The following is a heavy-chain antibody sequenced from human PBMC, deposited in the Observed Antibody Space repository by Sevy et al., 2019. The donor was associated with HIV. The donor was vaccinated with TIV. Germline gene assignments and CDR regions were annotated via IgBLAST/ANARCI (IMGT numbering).Heavy chain of an antibody. D-gene: IGHD6-13*01. CDR2: IRYDGSNK. CDR3: ANGPEQQLPYYYYGMDV. J-gene: IGHJ6*02. V-gene: IGHV3-30*02. Sequence: GGSLRLSCAASGFTFSSYGMHWVRQAPGKGLEWVAFIRYDGSNKQYADSVKGRFTISRDNSKNTLYLQMNSLRAEDTAVYYCANGPEQQLPYYYYGMDVWGQGTTVTVSS. CDR1: GFTFSSYG.